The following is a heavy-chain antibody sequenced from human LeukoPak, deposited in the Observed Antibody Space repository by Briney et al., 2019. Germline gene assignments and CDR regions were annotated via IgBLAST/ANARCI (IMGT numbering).Heavy chain of an antibody. CDR3: AKLYCSSTSCPPDY. V-gene: IGHV3-23*01. J-gene: IGHJ4*02. D-gene: IGHD2-2*01. Sequence: ETGGSLRLSCAASGFTFSSYGMSWVRQAPGKGLEWVSAISGSGGSTYYADSVKGRFTISRDNSKNTLYLQMNSLRAEDTAVYYCAKLYCSSTSCPPDYWGQGTLVTVSS. CDR2: ISGSGGST. CDR1: GFTFSSYG.